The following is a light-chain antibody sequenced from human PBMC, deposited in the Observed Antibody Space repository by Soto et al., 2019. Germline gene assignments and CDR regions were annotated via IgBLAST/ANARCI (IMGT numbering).Light chain of an antibody. Sequence: EIVMTQSPATLSVSPGERATLSCRASQSVSSNLAWYQQKPGQAPRLLIFGASTRATGIPDRFSGSGSETDFTLTISRLEPEDFAVYHCQQYGDSPPTFGQGTKVDI. J-gene: IGKJ1*01. CDR2: GAS. CDR1: QSVSSN. V-gene: IGKV3-20*01. CDR3: QQYGDSPPT.